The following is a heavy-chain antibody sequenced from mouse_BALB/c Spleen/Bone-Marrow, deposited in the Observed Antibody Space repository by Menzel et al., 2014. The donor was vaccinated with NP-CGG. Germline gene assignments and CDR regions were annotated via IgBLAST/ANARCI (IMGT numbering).Heavy chain of an antibody. V-gene: IGHV5-17*02. Sequence: EVKVVESGGGLVQPGGSRKLSCAASGFTFXSFGMHWVRQAPEKGLEWVAYISSGSSTIYYADTVKGRFTISRDNPKSTLFLQMTSLRSEDTAMYYCARSPWFAYWGQGTLVTVSA. CDR1: GFTFXSFG. CDR3: ARSPWFAY. CDR2: ISSGSSTI. J-gene: IGHJ3*01.